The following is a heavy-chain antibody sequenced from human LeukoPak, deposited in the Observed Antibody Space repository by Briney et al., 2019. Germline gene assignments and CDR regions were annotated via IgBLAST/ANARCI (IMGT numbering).Heavy chain of an antibody. CDR2: ISWNSGSM. CDR3: AKGRYGGNAPADY. CDR1: GFTFDDYA. J-gene: IGHJ4*02. D-gene: IGHD4-23*01. V-gene: IGHV3-9*01. Sequence: GRSLRLSCAASGFTFDDYAMHWVRQAPGKGLEWVSGISWNSGSMGYADSVKGRFTISRDNAKNSLYLQMNSLRAEDTALYYCAKGRYGGNAPADYWGQGTLVTVSS.